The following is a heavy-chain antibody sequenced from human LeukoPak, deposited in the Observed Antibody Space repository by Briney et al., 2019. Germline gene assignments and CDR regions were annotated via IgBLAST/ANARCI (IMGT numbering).Heavy chain of an antibody. CDR1: GYTFTSYD. Sequence: ASVKVSCKASGYTFTSYDIHWVRQATGQGLEWMGWMNPNSGSTGYAQKFQGRVTMTRNTSTSTAYMELSRLRAQDTAVYYCAIQVAVITGDAFDSSGQATMVTVSS. J-gene: IGHJ3*02. CDR2: MNPNSGST. D-gene: IGHD3-22*01. CDR3: AIQVAVITGDAFDS. V-gene: IGHV1-8*01.